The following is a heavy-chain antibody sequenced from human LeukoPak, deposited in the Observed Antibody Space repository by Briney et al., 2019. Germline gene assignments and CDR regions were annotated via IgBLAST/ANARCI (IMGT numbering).Heavy chain of an antibody. D-gene: IGHD6-6*01. CDR3: ARDSSQLATDY. CDR1: GYTFTGYY. Sequence: ASVKVSCKASGYTFTGYYMHWVRQAPGQGLEWMGIINPSGGSTSYAQKFQGRVTVTRDTSTSTVYMELSSLRSEDTAVYYCARDSSQLATDYWGQGTLVTVSS. J-gene: IGHJ4*02. V-gene: IGHV1-46*01. CDR2: INPSGGST.